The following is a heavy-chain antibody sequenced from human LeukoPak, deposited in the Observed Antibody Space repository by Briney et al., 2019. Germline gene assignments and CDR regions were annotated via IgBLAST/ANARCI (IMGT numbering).Heavy chain of an antibody. Sequence: GGSLRLSCAASGFTVSSNYMSWVRQAPGKGLEWVSVIYSGGSTYYADSVKGRFTISRDNSKNTLYLQMNSLRAEDTAVYYCAKDRLAYSGYLFDYWGQGTLVTVSS. J-gene: IGHJ4*02. CDR2: IYSGGST. CDR3: AKDRLAYSGYLFDY. CDR1: GFTVSSNY. D-gene: IGHD5-12*01. V-gene: IGHV3-53*01.